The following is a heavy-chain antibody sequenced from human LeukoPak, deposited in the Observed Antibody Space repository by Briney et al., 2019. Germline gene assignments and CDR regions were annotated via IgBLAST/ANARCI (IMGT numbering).Heavy chain of an antibody. J-gene: IGHJ3*02. CDR3: ARVLSRSYGDYHDAFDI. CDR1: GYTFTSYG. D-gene: IGHD4-17*01. CDR2: ISAYNGNT. Sequence: ASVKVSCKASGYTFTSYGISWVRQAPGQGPEWMGWISAYNGNTNYAQKLQGRVTMTTDTSTSTAYMELRSLRSDDTAVYYCARVLSRSYGDYHDAFDIWGQGTMVTVSS. V-gene: IGHV1-18*01.